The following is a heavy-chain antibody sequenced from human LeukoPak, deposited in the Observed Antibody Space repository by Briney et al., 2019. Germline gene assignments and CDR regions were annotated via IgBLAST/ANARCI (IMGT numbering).Heavy chain of an antibody. J-gene: IGHJ6*03. CDR2: IYHSGST. CDR1: GGSISSSNW. D-gene: IGHD2-15*01. Sequence: SGTLSLTCAVSGGSISSSNWWSWVRQPPGKGLEWIGEIYHSGSTNYNPSLKSRVTISVDKSKNQFPLKLSSVTAADTAVYYCARIAGGRYYYYYYHMDVWGKGTTVTVSS. V-gene: IGHV4-4*02. CDR3: ARIAGGRYYYYYYHMDV.